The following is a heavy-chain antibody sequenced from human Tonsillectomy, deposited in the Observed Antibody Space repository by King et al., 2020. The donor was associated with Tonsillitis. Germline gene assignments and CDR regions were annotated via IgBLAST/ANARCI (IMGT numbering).Heavy chain of an antibody. CDR2: IYPDDSDT. V-gene: IGHV5-51*01. Sequence: QLVQSGAEVKKAGESLKISCKGSGYSFTNYWIGWVRQMPGKGLKWMGIIYPDDSDTRYSPSFQGQVTISADKSISTAYLQWSSLKASDTAMYYCARPLAFSSGYYNGFDIWGQGTMVTVSS. CDR3: ARPLAFSSGYYNGFDI. D-gene: IGHD3-22*01. CDR1: GYSFTNYW. J-gene: IGHJ3*02.